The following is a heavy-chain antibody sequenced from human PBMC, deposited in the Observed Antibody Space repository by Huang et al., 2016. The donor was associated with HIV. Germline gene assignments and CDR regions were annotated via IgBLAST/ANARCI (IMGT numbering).Heavy chain of an antibody. CDR3: ASASMAARRWFDP. V-gene: IGHV4-59*01. D-gene: IGHD6-6*01. CDR2: IYYSGST. J-gene: IGHJ5*02. Sequence: QVQLQESRPGLVKPSETLSLTCTVSGGSMSSYYWSWIRQPPGKGLEWTGDIYYSGSTNYNPTLKGRVTIEVDTAKVQFSLGLSAVTAADTAVYYCASASMAARRWFDPWGQGSLFTVSS. CDR1: GGSMSSYY.